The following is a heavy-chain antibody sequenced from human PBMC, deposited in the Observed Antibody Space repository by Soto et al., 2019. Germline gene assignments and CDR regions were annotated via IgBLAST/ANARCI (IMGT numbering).Heavy chain of an antibody. CDR1: GFTFSSYA. CDR3: AKDPMTTVTTFAFDI. Sequence: PVRSLRLSCAASGFTFSSYAMSWVRQAPGKGLEWVSAISGSGGSTYYADSVKGRFTISRDNSKNTLYLQMNSLRAEDTAVYYCAKDPMTTVTTFAFDIWGQGTMVTVSS. CDR2: ISGSGGST. V-gene: IGHV3-23*01. D-gene: IGHD4-17*01. J-gene: IGHJ3*02.